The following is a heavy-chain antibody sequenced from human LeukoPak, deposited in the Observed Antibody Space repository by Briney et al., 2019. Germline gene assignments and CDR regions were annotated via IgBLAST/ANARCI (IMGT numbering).Heavy chain of an antibody. CDR1: GGTFSSYA. CDR3: ARDLQGSGVFDY. D-gene: IGHD3-10*01. V-gene: IGHV1-69*13. CDR2: IIPIFGTA. J-gene: IGHJ4*02. Sequence: SVKVSCKASGGTFSSYAISWVRQAPGQGLEWMGGIIPIFGTANYAQKFQGRVTITADESTSTAYMELSSLRSEDTAVYYCARDLQGSGVFDYWGQGTLVTVSS.